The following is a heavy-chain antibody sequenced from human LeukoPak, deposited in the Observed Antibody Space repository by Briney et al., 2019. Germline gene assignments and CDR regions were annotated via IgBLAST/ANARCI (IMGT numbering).Heavy chain of an antibody. V-gene: IGHV4-61*01. CDR1: GASVSSASY. CDR2: IYNGVNT. D-gene: IGHD1-26*01. Sequence: SETLSLTCTVSGASVSSASYWTWIRQPPGKGVEWIAHIYNGVNTNYDPSLKSRVTISVDTSKNQFSLRLNSVTAADTAVYYCARSRAFNSGAFDPWGQGSLVTVSS. J-gene: IGHJ5*02. CDR3: ARSRAFNSGAFDP.